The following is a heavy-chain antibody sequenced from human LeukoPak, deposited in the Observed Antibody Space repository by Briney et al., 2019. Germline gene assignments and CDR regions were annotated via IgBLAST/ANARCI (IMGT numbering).Heavy chain of an antibody. V-gene: IGHV3-23*01. CDR2: ITGSGTNT. CDR3: VIWGDYDVLTGYYVPDY. D-gene: IGHD3-9*01. J-gene: IGHJ4*02. Sequence: GGSLRLSCVASGFTFSNYAMSWVRQAPGKGLEWVSAITGSGTNTYYADSVKGRFTISRDNSKNTVFLQMNSLRHEDTAIYYCVIWGDYDVLTGYYVPDYWGQGTLVTASS. CDR1: GFTFSNYA.